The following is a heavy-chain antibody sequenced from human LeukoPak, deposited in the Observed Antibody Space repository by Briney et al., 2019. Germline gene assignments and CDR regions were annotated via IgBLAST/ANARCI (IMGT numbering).Heavy chain of an antibody. CDR3: ARHYYYDSSGYYSDDAFDI. Sequence: SETLSLTCTVSGGSISSYYCSWIRQPPGKGLEWIGYIYTSGSTNYNPSLKSRVTISVDTSKNQFSLKLSSVTAADTAVYYCARHYYYDSSGYYSDDAFDIWGQGTMVTVSS. J-gene: IGHJ3*02. CDR1: GGSISSYY. D-gene: IGHD3-22*01. CDR2: IYTSGST. V-gene: IGHV4-4*09.